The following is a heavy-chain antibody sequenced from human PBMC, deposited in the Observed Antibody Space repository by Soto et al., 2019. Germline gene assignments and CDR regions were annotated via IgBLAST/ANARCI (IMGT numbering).Heavy chain of an antibody. V-gene: IGHV4-38-2*01. D-gene: IGHD3-3*01. Sequence: PSETLSLTCAVSCYSISSGYYWDWIRQPPGKGLEWIGSIYHSGSTYYNPSLKSRVTISVDTSKNQFSLKLSPVTAADTAVYYCARAGDYDFWSGYSTWFDPWGQGTLVTVSS. J-gene: IGHJ5*02. CDR2: IYHSGST. CDR3: ARAGDYDFWSGYSTWFDP. CDR1: CYSISSGYY.